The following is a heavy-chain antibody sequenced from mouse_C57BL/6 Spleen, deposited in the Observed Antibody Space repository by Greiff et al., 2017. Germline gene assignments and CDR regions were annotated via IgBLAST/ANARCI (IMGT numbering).Heavy chain of an antibody. CDR2: LRSKSSNYAT. CDR3: VRDTTVNAMDY. Sequence: EVKVVESGGGLVQPKGSLKLSCAASGFTFNTYAMHWVRQAPGKGLEWVARLRSKSSNYATYYADSVKDRFTISRDDSQSMLYLQMNNLKTEDTAMYYCVRDTTVNAMDYWGQGTSVTVSS. CDR1: GFTFNTYA. J-gene: IGHJ4*01. D-gene: IGHD1-1*01. V-gene: IGHV10-3*01.